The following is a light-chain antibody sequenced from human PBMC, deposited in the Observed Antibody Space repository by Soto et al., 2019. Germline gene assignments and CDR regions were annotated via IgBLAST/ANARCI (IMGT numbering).Light chain of an antibody. Sequence: AIRMTQSPSSLSASTGDRVTITCRASQGISSYLAWYQQKPGKAPKPLIYAASTLQSGVPSRFSGSGSGTDFTLTISCLQSEDFATYYCQQYYSYPLTFXGGTKVDIK. V-gene: IGKV1-8*01. J-gene: IGKJ4*01. CDR2: AAS. CDR1: QGISSY. CDR3: QQYYSYPLT.